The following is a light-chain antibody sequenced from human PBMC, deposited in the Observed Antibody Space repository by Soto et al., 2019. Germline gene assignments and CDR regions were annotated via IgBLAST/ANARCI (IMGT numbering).Light chain of an antibody. CDR1: SSNIGNNA. Sequence: QSVLTQPPSVSEAPRQRVTISCSGSSSNIGNNAVNWYQQLPGKAPKLLIYYDDLLPSGVSDRFSGSKSGTSASLAISGLQCEDEGDYSCSAWDDRLNGVVFGGGSQLTVL. J-gene: IGLJ2*01. CDR2: YDD. V-gene: IGLV1-36*01. CDR3: SAWDDRLNGVV.